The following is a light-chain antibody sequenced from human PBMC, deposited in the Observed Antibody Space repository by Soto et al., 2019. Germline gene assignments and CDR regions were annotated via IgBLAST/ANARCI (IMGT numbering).Light chain of an antibody. V-gene: IGKV1-5*01. CDR1: QSISSW. Sequence: DIQVTQSPSTLSASVGDRVTITCRTSQSISSWLAWYQQKPGKAPRLLIYSASVLESGVPSKFSGSGSGTEFTLTISSVQPDDFASYYCQQYDSHFPLTCGQGTKVEIK. CDR2: SAS. J-gene: IGKJ1*01. CDR3: QQYDSHFPLT.